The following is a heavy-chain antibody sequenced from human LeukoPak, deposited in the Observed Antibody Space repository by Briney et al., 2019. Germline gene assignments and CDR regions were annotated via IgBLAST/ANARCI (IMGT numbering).Heavy chain of an antibody. CDR1: GFTFSSYA. CDR2: ISGSGGST. V-gene: IGHV3-23*01. J-gene: IGHJ4*02. Sequence: GGSLRLSCAASGFTFSSYAMSWVRQAPGKGLEWASAISGSGGSTYYADSVKGRFTISRDNSKNTLYLQMNSLRAEDTAVYYCAKTGGDYDFWSGYYPQTDYWGQGTLVTVSS. CDR3: AKTGGDYDFWSGYYPQTDY. D-gene: IGHD3-3*01.